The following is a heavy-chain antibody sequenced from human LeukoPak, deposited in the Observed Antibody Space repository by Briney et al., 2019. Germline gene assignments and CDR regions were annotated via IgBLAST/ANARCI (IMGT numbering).Heavy chain of an antibody. D-gene: IGHD6-19*01. CDR1: GGSFSGYY. V-gene: IGHV4-34*01. CDR2: INHSGST. CDR3: ARAWLVLFDY. J-gene: IGHJ4*02. Sequence: SETLSLTCAVYGGSFSGYYWSWIRQPPGKGLEWIGEINHSGSTNYNPSLKSRFTISVDTSKNQFSLKLSSVTAADTAVYYCARAWLVLFDYWGQGTLVTVSS.